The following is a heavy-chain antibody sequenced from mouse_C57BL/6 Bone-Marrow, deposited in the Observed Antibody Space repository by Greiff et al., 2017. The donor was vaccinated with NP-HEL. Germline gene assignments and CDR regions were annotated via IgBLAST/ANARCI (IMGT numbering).Heavy chain of an antibody. CDR3: ARSTMVTPLYAMDY. CDR1: GYTFTSYW. CDR2: IHPNSGST. V-gene: IGHV1-64*01. Sequence: VQLQESGAELVKPGASVKLSCKASGYTFTSYWMHWVKQRPGQGLEWIGMIHPNSGSTNYNEKFKSKATLTVDKSSSTAYMQLSSLTSEDSAVYYCARSTMVTPLYAMDYWGQGTSVTVSS. D-gene: IGHD2-2*01. J-gene: IGHJ4*01.